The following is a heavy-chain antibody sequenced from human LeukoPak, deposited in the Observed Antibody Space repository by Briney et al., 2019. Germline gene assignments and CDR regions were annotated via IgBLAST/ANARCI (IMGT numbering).Heavy chain of an antibody. CDR1: GFTFSSYG. CDR2: IWYDGSNK. Sequence: GRSLRLSCAASGFTFSSYGMHWVRQAPGKGLEWVAVIWYDGSNKYYADSVKGRFTISRDNSKNTLYLQMNSLRAEDTAVYYCAKDPVPYCTNGVCNYFDYWGQGTLVTVSS. J-gene: IGHJ4*02. V-gene: IGHV3-33*06. D-gene: IGHD2-8*01. CDR3: AKDPVPYCTNGVCNYFDY.